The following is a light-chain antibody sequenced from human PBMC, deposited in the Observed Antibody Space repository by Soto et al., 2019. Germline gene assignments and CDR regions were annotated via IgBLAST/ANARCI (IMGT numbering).Light chain of an antibody. J-gene: IGKJ1*01. V-gene: IGKV3-20*01. Sequence: EVVLTQSPGTLSLSPGERATLSCKAGQSVRSTYLAWYRQNPGQAPRLLIYQASNRATGIPDRFSGSGSGADFTLTISRLEPEDFAVYYCQQYWSSPRTFGQGTKVEIK. CDR2: QAS. CDR1: QSVRSTY. CDR3: QQYWSSPRT.